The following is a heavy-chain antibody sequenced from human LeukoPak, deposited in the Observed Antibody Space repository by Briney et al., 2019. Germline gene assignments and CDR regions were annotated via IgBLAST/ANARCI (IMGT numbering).Heavy chain of an antibody. CDR2: INHSGST. J-gene: IGHJ6*03. V-gene: IGHV4-34*01. CDR1: GGSFSGYY. Sequence: SETLSLTCAVYGGSFSGYYWSWIRQPPGKGLEWIGEINHSGSTNYNPSLKSRVTISLDTSKSQFSLRLTSVTAADTAVYYCARVRGHCSSSSCLSLDYYYYYMDVWGKGITVTISS. D-gene: IGHD2-2*01. CDR3: ARVRGHCSSSSCLSLDYYYYYMDV.